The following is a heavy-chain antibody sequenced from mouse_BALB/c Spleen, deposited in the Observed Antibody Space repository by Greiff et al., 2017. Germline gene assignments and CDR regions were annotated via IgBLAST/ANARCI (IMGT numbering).Heavy chain of an antibody. CDR1: GFTFSSYA. Sequence: EVKVVESGGGLVKPGGSLKLSCAASGFTFSSYALSWVRQSPEKRLEWVAEISSGGSYTYYPDTVTGRFTISRDNAKNTLYLEMSSLRSEDTAMYYCAREAEAWFAYWGQGTLVTVSA. J-gene: IGHJ3*01. CDR2: ISSGGSYT. CDR3: AREAEAWFAY. V-gene: IGHV5-9-4*01.